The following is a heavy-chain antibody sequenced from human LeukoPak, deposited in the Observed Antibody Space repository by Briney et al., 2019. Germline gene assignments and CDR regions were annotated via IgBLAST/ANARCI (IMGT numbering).Heavy chain of an antibody. CDR2: IYYGGST. D-gene: IGHD3-22*01. J-gene: IGHJ5*02. Sequence: SETLSLTCTVSGGSITASSYYWGWIRQPPGKGLEWIGSIYYGGSTYYNPSLKSRLTMSVDTSRNQFSLKVNSVTAADTAVYYCARSRYYDSSSFDPWDQGTLVTVSS. CDR1: GGSITASSYY. CDR3: ARSRYYDSSSFDP. V-gene: IGHV4-39*01.